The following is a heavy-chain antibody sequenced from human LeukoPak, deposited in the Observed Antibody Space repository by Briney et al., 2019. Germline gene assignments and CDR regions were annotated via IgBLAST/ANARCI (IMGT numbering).Heavy chain of an antibody. Sequence: PGGSLRLSCAASGFTFSSYAMHWVRQAPGKGLEWVAVISYDGSNKYYADSVKGRFTISRDNSKNTLYLQMNSLRAEDTAVYYCARDRLNSRNWFDPWGQGTLVTVSS. CDR1: GFTFSSYA. V-gene: IGHV3-30-3*01. J-gene: IGHJ5*02. D-gene: IGHD6-13*01. CDR3: ARDRLNSRNWFDP. CDR2: ISYDGSNK.